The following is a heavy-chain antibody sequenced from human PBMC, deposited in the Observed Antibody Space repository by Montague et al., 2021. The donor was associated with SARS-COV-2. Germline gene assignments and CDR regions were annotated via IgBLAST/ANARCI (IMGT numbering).Heavy chain of an antibody. CDR3: ARGRQPVVVPGAGPAGRAFDI. D-gene: IGHD2-2*01. J-gene: IGHJ3*02. CDR2: VNQSGTT. V-gene: IGHV4-34*01. CDR1: GGSFSNYY. Sequence: SETLSLTCAISGGSFSNYYWSWIRQPPGKGLEWIGEVNQSGTTIYNPSVKSGVTISEDTSKNQFYLRLNSVTAADTAVYYCARGRQPVVVPGAGPAGRAFDIVGQGTMVTVSS.